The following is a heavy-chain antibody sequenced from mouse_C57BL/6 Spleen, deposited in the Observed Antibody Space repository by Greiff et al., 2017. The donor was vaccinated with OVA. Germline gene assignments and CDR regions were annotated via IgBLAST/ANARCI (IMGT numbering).Heavy chain of an antibody. CDR2: INPSNGGT. Sequence: QVQLKQPGTELVKPGASVKLSCKASGYTFTSYWMHWVKQRPGQGLEWIGNINPSNGGTNYNEKFKSKATLTVDKSSSTAYMQLSSLTSEDSAVYYCARPDSSGYVNFDYWGQGTTLTVSS. CDR1: GYTFTSYW. V-gene: IGHV1-53*01. CDR3: ARPDSSGYVNFDY. J-gene: IGHJ2*01. D-gene: IGHD3-2*02.